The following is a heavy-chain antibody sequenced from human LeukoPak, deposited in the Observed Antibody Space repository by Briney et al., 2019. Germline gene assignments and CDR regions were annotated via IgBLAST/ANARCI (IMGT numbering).Heavy chain of an antibody. CDR2: IYYSGST. J-gene: IGHJ4*02. CDR1: GGSISSSGYY. Sequence: KPSETLSLTCTVSGGSISSSGYYWGWIRQPPGKGLEWIGSIYYSGSTYYNPSLKSRVTISVDTSKNQFSLKLSSVTAADTAVYYCANNCCSSTSCHFDYWGQGTLVTVSS. V-gene: IGHV4-39*07. D-gene: IGHD2-2*01. CDR3: ANNCCSSTSCHFDY.